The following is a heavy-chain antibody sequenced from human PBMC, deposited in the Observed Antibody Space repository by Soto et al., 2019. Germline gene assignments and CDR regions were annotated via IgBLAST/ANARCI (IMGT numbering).Heavy chain of an antibody. D-gene: IGHD5-18*01. Sequence: QVQLVQSGAEVKKPGSSVKVSCKASGGTFSSYAISWVRQAPGQGLEWMGGIIPIFGTANYAQKFQGRVTITADESTSTAYMELSSLRSEDTAVYYCAGSGYSYGYHPRYYGMDVWGQGTTVTVSS. CDR1: GGTFSSYA. CDR3: AGSGYSYGYHPRYYGMDV. V-gene: IGHV1-69*01. J-gene: IGHJ6*02. CDR2: IIPIFGTA.